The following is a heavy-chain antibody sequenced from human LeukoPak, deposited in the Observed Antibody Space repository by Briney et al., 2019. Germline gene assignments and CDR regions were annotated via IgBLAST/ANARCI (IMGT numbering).Heavy chain of an antibody. V-gene: IGHV3-7*03. CDR3: ATPLDYYDSSGYHQGGD. CDR1: GFTFSNYW. CDR2: IMGDGSRK. J-gene: IGHJ4*02. D-gene: IGHD3-22*01. Sequence: GGSLRLSCAVSGFTFSNYWMTWVRQAPGKGLEWVANIMGDGSRKNCVDSLKGRFTISRDNAKNLLYLQMNSLRAEDTAVYYCATPLDYYDSSGYHQGGDWGQGTLVTVSS.